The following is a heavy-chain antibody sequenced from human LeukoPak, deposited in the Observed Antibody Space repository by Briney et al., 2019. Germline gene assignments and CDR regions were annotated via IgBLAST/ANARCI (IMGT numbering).Heavy chain of an antibody. Sequence: PSETLSLTCTVSGGSISSYYWSWIRQPAGKGLEWIGYIYYSGSTYCNPSLKSRVTISVDTSKNQFSLKLSSVTAADTAVYYCARVGGGYDFYYGMDVWGKGTTVTVSS. J-gene: IGHJ6*04. CDR2: IYYSGST. V-gene: IGHV4-59*06. CDR3: ARVGGGYDFYYGMDV. D-gene: IGHD5-12*01. CDR1: GGSISSYY.